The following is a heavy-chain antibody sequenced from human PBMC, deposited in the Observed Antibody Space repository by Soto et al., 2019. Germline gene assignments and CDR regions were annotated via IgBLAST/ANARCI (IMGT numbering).Heavy chain of an antibody. CDR3: ASTYDYGSRGHWFDP. J-gene: IGHJ5*02. CDR2: IIPSFGTA. Sequence: QVQLVQSGAEVKKPGSSVKVSCKASGGTFSSYAISWVRQAPGQGLEWMGGIIPSFGTANYAQKFQGRVTIPADESTSTAYMELSSVRSEDTAVYYCASTYDYGSRGHWFDPWGQGTLVTVSS. CDR1: GGTFSSYA. D-gene: IGHD4-17*01. V-gene: IGHV1-69*01.